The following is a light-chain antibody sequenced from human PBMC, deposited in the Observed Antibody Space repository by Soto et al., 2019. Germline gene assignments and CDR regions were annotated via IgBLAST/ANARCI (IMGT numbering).Light chain of an antibody. CDR1: ALPKQF. V-gene: IGLV3-25*03. J-gene: IGLJ1*01. CDR2: KDT. Sequence: YELTQPPSLSVPPGQTARITRTGEALPKQFAYWYQQKPGQAPVLLIYKDTERPSGIHERFSGSRSGTTVTLTISGVQAEDEADYYCQSADSSGTYVFGTGTKLTVL. CDR3: QSADSSGTYV.